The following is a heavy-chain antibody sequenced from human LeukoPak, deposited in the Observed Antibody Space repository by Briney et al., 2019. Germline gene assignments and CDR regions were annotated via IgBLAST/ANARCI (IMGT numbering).Heavy chain of an antibody. CDR1: GGSISSSSYY. CDR3: AREQLAYCGGDCYSEDY. D-gene: IGHD2-21*02. CDR2: IYYSGST. Sequence: SETLSLTCTVSGGSISSSSYYRGWIRQPPGKGLEWIGSIYYSGSTYYNPSLKSRVTISVDTSKNQFSLKLSSVTAADTAVYYCAREQLAYCGGDCYSEDYWGQGTLVTVSS. J-gene: IGHJ4*02. V-gene: IGHV4-39*07.